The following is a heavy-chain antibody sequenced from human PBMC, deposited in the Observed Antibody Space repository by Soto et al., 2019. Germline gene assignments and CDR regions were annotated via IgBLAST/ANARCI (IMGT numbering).Heavy chain of an antibody. D-gene: IGHD3-16*01. CDR3: ARDTTYVWYHYYGMDV. CDR2: ISAYNGNT. CDR1: GYTFTSYG. J-gene: IGHJ6*02. V-gene: IGHV1-18*01. Sequence: QVQLVQSGAEVKKPGASVKVSCKASGYTFTSYGISWVRQAPGQGLEWMGWISAYNGNTNYAQKLQGRVTMTTDTATSTAYMERRSLRSDDTAVYYCARDTTYVWYHYYGMDVWGQGTTVTVSS.